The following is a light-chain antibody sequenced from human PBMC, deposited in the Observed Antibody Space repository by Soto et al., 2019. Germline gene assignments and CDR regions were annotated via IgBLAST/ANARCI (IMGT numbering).Light chain of an antibody. CDR3: QQYGSPIT. J-gene: IGKJ5*01. Sequence: EIVLTQSPGTLSLSPGERATLSCRASQSVSSVYLAWYQQKPGQAPRLLIHGASTRATGIPDRFSGSGSGTDFTLTISRLEPEDFAVYYCQQYGSPITFGQGTRLEIK. V-gene: IGKV3-20*01. CDR1: QSVSSVY. CDR2: GAS.